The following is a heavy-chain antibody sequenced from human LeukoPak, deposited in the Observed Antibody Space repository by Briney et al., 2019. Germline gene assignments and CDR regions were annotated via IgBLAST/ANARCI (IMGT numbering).Heavy chain of an antibody. CDR3: AREEPGIAVAGY. Sequence: GGSLRLSCAASGFTFSDYYMSWIRQAPGKGLEWVSSISSSSSYIYYADSVKGRFTISRDNAKNSLYLQMNSLRAEDTAVYYCAREEPGIAVAGYWGQGTLVTVSS. D-gene: IGHD6-19*01. J-gene: IGHJ4*02. V-gene: IGHV3-11*06. CDR2: ISSSSSYI. CDR1: GFTFSDYY.